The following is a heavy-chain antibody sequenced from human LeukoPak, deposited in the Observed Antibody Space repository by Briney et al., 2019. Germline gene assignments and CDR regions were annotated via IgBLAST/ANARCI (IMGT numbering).Heavy chain of an antibody. CDR2: ISSDGGST. J-gene: IGHJ6*02. CDR3: VNYGMDV. Sequence: PGGSLRLSRAASGFTFSMYAMNWVRQAPGKGLEYVSAISSDGGSTYYANSVKGRFTISRDNSKNTLYLQMGSLRAEDMAVYYCVNYGMDVWGQGTTVTVSS. V-gene: IGHV3-64*01. CDR1: GFTFSMYA.